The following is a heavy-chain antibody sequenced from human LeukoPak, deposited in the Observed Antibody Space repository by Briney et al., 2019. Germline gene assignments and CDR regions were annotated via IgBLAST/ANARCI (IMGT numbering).Heavy chain of an antibody. J-gene: IGHJ4*02. V-gene: IGHV1-69*05. D-gene: IGHD1-26*01. CDR3: ARDALVGAAFDY. CDR2: IIPIFGTA. Sequence: ASVKVSCKASGGTFSSYAISWVRQAPGQGLEWMGRIIPIFGTANYAQKFQGRVTITTDESTSTAYMELSSLRSEDTAVYYCARDALVGAAFDYWGQGTLVTVSS. CDR1: GGTFSSYA.